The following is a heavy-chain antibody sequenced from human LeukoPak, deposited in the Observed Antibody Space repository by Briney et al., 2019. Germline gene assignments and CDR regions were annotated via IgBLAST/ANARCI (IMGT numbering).Heavy chain of an antibody. V-gene: IGHV4-30-2*01. CDR1: GGSISSGGYY. J-gene: IGHJ4*02. CDR3: AKSAYCGGDCYIDS. Sequence: SETLSLTCTVSGGSISSGGYYWSWIRQPPGKGLEWIGYIFQRETTYYNPSLKSRVTTSVDRSKNRFSLRLSSVTAADTAIYFCAKSAYCGGDCYIDSWGQGALVTVSS. CDR2: IFQRETT. D-gene: IGHD2-21*01.